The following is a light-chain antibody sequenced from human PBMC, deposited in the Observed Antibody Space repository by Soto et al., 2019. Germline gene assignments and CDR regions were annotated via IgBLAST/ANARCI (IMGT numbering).Light chain of an antibody. V-gene: IGLV2-11*01. CDR3: CSYAGSVI. Sequence: QSALTQPRAVSGSPGQSVTISCTGTSSDVGGYNDVSWYQQYPGKAPKLMIYDVSKRPSGVPDRFSGSKSGNTASLTVSGLQADYEAEYYCCSYAGSVIFGGGTKLTVL. CDR2: DVS. CDR1: SSDVGGYND. J-gene: IGLJ2*01.